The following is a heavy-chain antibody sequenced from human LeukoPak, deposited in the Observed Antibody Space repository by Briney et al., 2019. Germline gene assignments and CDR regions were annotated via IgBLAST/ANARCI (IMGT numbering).Heavy chain of an antibody. CDR2: NGGSGGST. V-gene: IGHV3-23*01. D-gene: IGHD4-17*01. CDR1: GFTFSTYA. CDR3: AKGVTTRRSFDY. J-gene: IGHJ4*02. Sequence: GGSLRLSCAASGFTFSTYAMTWVRQAPGKGLEWVSANGGSGGSTYYADSVKGRFTISRDNSKSTLYLQMNSLRAEDTAVYYCAKGVTTRRSFDYWGQGILVTVSS.